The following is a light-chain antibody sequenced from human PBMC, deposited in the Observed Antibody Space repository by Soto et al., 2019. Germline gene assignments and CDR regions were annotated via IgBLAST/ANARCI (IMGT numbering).Light chain of an antibody. CDR1: SSNIGSNT. Sequence: QSVLTQPPSASGTPGQRVTISCSGSSSNIGSNTVNWYQQLPGTAPKLLIYSNNQRPSGVPERFSGSKSGTSASLAISVLQSEDEADYYCAAWDDSLNGWVFGGGTKLTVL. CDR3: AAWDDSLNGWV. J-gene: IGLJ3*02. V-gene: IGLV1-44*01. CDR2: SNN.